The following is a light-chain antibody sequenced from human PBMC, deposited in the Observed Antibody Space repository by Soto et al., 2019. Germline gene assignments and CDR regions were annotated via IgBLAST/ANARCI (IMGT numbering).Light chain of an antibody. J-gene: IGKJ1*01. V-gene: IGKV1-5*01. CDR2: DAS. CDR1: QSISSW. Sequence: DIQMTQSPSTLSASVGDRVTITCRASQSISSWLAWYQQKPGKAPKLLIYDASSLESGVPSRFSGSGSGTEFTLTISSLQPDDFATYYCQQYNSYCVFGQGTKVDIK. CDR3: QQYNSYCV.